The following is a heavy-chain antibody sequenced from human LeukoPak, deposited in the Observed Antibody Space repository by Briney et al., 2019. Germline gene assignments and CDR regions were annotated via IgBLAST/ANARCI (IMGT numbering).Heavy chain of an antibody. CDR3: ARLSYYDIWFDP. Sequence: SETLSLTCTVSGGSISSYYWSWVRQPPGKGLEWIGYIYPCGSTNYNPSLKSRVTISVDTSKNQFSLKLRSVTAADTAVYYCARLSYYDIWFDPWGQGTLVTVSS. CDR2: IYPCGST. J-gene: IGHJ5*02. CDR1: GGSISSYY. V-gene: IGHV4-4*09. D-gene: IGHD3-22*01.